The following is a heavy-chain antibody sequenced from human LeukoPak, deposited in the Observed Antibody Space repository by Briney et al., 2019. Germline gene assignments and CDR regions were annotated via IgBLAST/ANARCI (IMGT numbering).Heavy chain of an antibody. Sequence: PGGSLRLSCAASGFAVSSSYMTWVLQSPGKGLEWVSVIYSGGSTYYADSVKGRFTISRDNSKNTLSLQMNSLRAVDTAVYYCARAAARPINFDYWGQGTLVTVSS. CDR1: GFAVSSSY. J-gene: IGHJ4*02. CDR3: ARAAARPINFDY. CDR2: IYSGGST. D-gene: IGHD6-6*01. V-gene: IGHV3-53*01.